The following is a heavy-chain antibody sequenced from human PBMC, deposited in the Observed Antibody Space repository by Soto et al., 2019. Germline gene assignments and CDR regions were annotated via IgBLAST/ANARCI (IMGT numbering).Heavy chain of an antibody. CDR1: GYIFTIFW. V-gene: IGHV5-51*01. J-gene: IGHJ4*02. CDR3: ARRGASGSIAY. CDR2: IYPGDSDI. D-gene: IGHD3-10*01. Sequence: GESLKISCEASGYIFTIFWIGWVRQMPGKGLEWMGVIYPGDSDIRYSPSFQGQVTISADRSISTAYLQWNSLKASDTAMYYCARRGASGSIAYGGQGPLVTV.